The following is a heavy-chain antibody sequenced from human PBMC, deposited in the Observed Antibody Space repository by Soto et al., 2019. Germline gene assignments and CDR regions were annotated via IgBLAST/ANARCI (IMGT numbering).Heavy chain of an antibody. CDR1: GGSISSGDYY. Sequence: QVQLQESGPGLVKPSQTLSLTCTVSGGSISSGDYYWSWIRQPPGKGLEWIGYIYYSGSTYYNPSLKSRVTISVDTSKNRFSLKLSSVTAADTAVYYCARADDYGDYGLDYWGQGTLVTASS. D-gene: IGHD4-17*01. J-gene: IGHJ4*02. CDR3: ARADDYGDYGLDY. CDR2: IYYSGST. V-gene: IGHV4-30-4*01.